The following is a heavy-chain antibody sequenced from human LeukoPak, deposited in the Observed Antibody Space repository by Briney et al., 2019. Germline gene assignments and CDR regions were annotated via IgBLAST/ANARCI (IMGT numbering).Heavy chain of an antibody. J-gene: IGHJ4*02. V-gene: IGHV4-34*01. CDR1: GGSFSGYY. CDR2: INHSGST. CDR3: ARRRTYYYDSSGYYRPYYFDY. Sequence: PSETLSLTCAVYGGSFSGYYWSWIRQPPGKGLEWIGEINHSGSTNYNPSLKSRVTMSVDTSKNQFSLKLSSVTAADTAVYYCARRRTYYYDSSGYYRPYYFDYWGQGTLVTVSS. D-gene: IGHD3-22*01.